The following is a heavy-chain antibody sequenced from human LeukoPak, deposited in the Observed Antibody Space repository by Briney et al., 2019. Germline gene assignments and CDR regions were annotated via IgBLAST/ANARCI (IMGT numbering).Heavy chain of an antibody. V-gene: IGHV3-72*01. J-gene: IGHJ4*02. CDR3: VAMIRGVGY. D-gene: IGHD3-10*01. CDR2: SRNEAHSYST. Sequence: PGGSLRLSCAVSGFTFRDHYMDWVRQAPGKGLEWVGRSRNEAHSYSTDFAASVRGRASLSGDDSSNSLYLRMNSLRTDDTAVYYCVAMIRGVGYWGQGTLVTVSS. CDR1: GFTFRDHY.